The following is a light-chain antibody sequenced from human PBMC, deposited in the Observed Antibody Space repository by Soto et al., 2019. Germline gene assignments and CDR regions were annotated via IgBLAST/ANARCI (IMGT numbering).Light chain of an antibody. J-gene: IGLJ1*01. CDR2: GNN. CDR1: SSNIGAGFD. V-gene: IGLV1-40*01. CDR3: QSYDSSLSFYV. Sequence: QSVLTQPPSVSGAPGQRVTISCTGSSSNIGAGFDVHWYQQLPGTAPKLLIYGNNNRPSGVPDRLSGSKSGTSGSLTITGLQAEDEADYYCQSYDSSLSFYVFGTGTKLTVL.